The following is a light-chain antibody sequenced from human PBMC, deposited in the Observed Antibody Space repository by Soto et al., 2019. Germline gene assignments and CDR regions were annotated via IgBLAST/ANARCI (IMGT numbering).Light chain of an antibody. V-gene: IGKV3-11*01. CDR1: QSVSSH. Sequence: EVVLTQAPASLSLSPGDVATLSCRASQSVSSHFAWYQQKSGQAPRLLIYDASKRATGIPARFSGSGSGTDFTLTISSLEPEDFAVYYCKQRSNWPNFGQGTRLEIK. CDR2: DAS. J-gene: IGKJ5*01. CDR3: KQRSNWPN.